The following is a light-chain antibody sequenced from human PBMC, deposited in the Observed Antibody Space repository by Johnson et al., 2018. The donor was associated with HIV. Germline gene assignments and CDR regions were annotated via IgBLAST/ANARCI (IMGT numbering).Light chain of an antibody. J-gene: IGLJ1*01. V-gene: IGLV1-51*02. Sequence: QSVLTQPPSVSAAPGQKVTISCSGSSSNIGNKYVSWYQQLPGTAPKLLIYENTKRPSGIPDRFSGSKSGTSATLGITGLQTGDEADYYCGTWDSSLSAHYGFGTGTKVTVL. CDR3: GTWDSSLSAHYG. CDR2: ENT. CDR1: SSNIGNKY.